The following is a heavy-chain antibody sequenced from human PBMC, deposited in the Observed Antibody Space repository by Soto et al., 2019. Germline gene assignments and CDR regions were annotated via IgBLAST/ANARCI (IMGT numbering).Heavy chain of an antibody. D-gene: IGHD2-2*01. CDR1: GFFFNNYD. V-gene: IGHV3-13*05. CDR2: IGAADDP. CDR3: ARAYTGQLPRRGDYYYALDV. Sequence: QLVESGGGLTQAGGSLRLSCVGSGFFFNNYDMHWVRQVRGKGLEWVSAIGAADDPYYSVSVKGRFIVSRDNAQKSLYLKMNTRGAADTVLYFCARAYTGQLPRRGDYYYALDVWGRGTTVTVSS. J-gene: IGHJ6*02.